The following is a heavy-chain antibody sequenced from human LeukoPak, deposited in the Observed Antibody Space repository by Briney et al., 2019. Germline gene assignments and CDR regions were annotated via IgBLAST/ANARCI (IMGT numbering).Heavy chain of an antibody. CDR3: ARQRRWSNSYYFDY. V-gene: IGHV4-59*08. D-gene: IGHD1-1*01. J-gene: IGHJ4*02. Sequence: SETLSLTCTVSGGYINTYYWSWIRQPPGKGLEWIGYIYYSGSTDYNPSLKSRITISLDTSRNQFSLKLRSVTAADAAVYYCARQRRWSNSYYFDYWGQGTLVTVSS. CDR2: IYYSGST. CDR1: GGYINTYY.